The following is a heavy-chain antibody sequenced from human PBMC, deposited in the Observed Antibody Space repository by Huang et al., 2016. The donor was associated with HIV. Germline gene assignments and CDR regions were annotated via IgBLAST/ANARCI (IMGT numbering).Heavy chain of an antibody. V-gene: IGHV3-49*05. Sequence: EVQLVESGGGLVKPGRCLRLSCTGSGFTFGDYNMTWFRQGPGKGLEWLGFIRIKADDATPEYAASMIGRFLISREDSKSIAYLQMNSLKTEDTAVYYCSRVPGYFDSSGYYWYAFDIWGQGTMVTVSS. D-gene: IGHD3-22*01. CDR2: IRIKADDATP. J-gene: IGHJ3*02. CDR3: SRVPGYFDSSGYYWYAFDI. CDR1: GFTFGDYN.